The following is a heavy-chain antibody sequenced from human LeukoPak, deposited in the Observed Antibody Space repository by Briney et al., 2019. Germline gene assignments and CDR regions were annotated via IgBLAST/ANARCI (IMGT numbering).Heavy chain of an antibody. Sequence: SETLSLTCTVSGGSTSSYYWSWIRQPAGKGLEWIGRIYTSGSTNYNPSLKSRVTMSVDTSKNQFSLKLSSVTAADTAVYYCARERHDFWSNGVHDYWGQGTLVTVSS. CDR3: ARERHDFWSNGVHDY. CDR1: GGSTSSYY. D-gene: IGHD3-3*01. V-gene: IGHV4-4*07. CDR2: IYTSGST. J-gene: IGHJ4*02.